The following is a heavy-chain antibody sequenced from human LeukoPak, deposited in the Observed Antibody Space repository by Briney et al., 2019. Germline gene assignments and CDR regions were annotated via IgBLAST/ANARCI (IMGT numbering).Heavy chain of an antibody. Sequence: PGGSLRLSCAASGFTFSSYAMHWVRQAPGKGLEWVAVISYDGSDKYYADSVQGRFTISRDYSKNTVYLQMNSLRVEDTGVYYCARDHHPGWFDLWGQGTLVTVSS. J-gene: IGHJ5*02. D-gene: IGHD1-14*01. V-gene: IGHV3-30*04. CDR3: ARDHHPGWFDL. CDR1: GFTFSSYA. CDR2: ISYDGSDK.